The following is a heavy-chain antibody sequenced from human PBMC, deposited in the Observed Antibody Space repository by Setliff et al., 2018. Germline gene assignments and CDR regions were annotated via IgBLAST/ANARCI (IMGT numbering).Heavy chain of an antibody. CDR2: IRGRTDNYAT. J-gene: IGHJ3*02. Sequence: GESLTISCAASGFSFCGSAVYWVRQASVKGLEWIGRIRGRTDNYATAYAASVRGRFTISRDDSKNTAYLQMNSLKTEDTAVYYCTFARDGYDVFDIWGQGTMVTVS. D-gene: IGHD5-18*01. CDR3: TFARDGYDVFDI. CDR1: GFSFCGSA. V-gene: IGHV3-73*01.